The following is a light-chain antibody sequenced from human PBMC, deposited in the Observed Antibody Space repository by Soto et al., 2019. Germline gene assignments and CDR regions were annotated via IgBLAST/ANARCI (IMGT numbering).Light chain of an antibody. CDR2: DAS. CDR3: QQRSSWLT. V-gene: IGKV3-11*01. Sequence: EIVLTQSPATLSLSPGERATLSCRASQSVSNYLARYQQKPGQALRLLIYDASNRATGIPARFSGSGSGTDFTLTISSLEPEDFAVYYCQQRSSWLTFGGGTKVEIK. J-gene: IGKJ4*01. CDR1: QSVSNY.